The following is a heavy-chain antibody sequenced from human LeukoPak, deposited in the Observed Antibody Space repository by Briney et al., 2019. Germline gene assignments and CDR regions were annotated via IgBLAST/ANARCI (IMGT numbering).Heavy chain of an antibody. Sequence: GASVKVSCKASGYTFTSYGISWVRQAPGQGLEWMGWISAYNGNTNYAQKLQGRVTMTTDTSTSTAYMELRSLRSDDTAVYYCARVFGDSWESYDYVWGSYRYKGWFDPWGQGTLVTVSS. D-gene: IGHD3-16*02. CDR3: ARVFGDSWESYDYVWGSYRYKGWFDP. J-gene: IGHJ5*02. CDR1: GYTFTSYG. CDR2: ISAYNGNT. V-gene: IGHV1-18*01.